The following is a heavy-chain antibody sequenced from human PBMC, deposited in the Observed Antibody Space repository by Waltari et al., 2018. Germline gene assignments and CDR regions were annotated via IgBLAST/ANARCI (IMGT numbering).Heavy chain of an antibody. Sequence: EVQLVESGGGLVKPGGSLRLSCAASGFTFSNAWMSWVRQAPGKGLEWVGRIKSKTDGGTTDYAAPVKGRFTISRDDSKNTLYLQMNSLKTEDTAVYYCTTLWIGESIPLPWGQGTLVTVSS. D-gene: IGHD3-10*01. V-gene: IGHV3-15*01. CDR2: IKSKTDGGTT. CDR3: TTLWIGESIPLP. CDR1: GFTFSNAW. J-gene: IGHJ5*02.